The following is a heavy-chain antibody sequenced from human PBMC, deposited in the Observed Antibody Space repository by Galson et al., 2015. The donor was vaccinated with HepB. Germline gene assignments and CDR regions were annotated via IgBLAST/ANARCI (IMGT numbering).Heavy chain of an antibody. CDR3: ARQKSMAAAGPYYYYGMDV. Sequence: SVKVSCKASGGTFGSYAISWVRQAPGQGLEWMGGIITIFGKSDYAQKFQGRVTITADKSTSTVYMELSSLTSEDTALYYCARQKSMAAAGPYYYYGMDVWGQGTTVTVSS. D-gene: IGHD6-13*01. CDR1: GGTFGSYA. J-gene: IGHJ6*02. CDR2: IITIFGKS. V-gene: IGHV1-69*06.